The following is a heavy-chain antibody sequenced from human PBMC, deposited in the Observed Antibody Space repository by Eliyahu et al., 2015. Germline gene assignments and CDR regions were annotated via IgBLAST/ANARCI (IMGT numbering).Heavy chain of an antibody. CDR1: GFTVSSNY. V-gene: IGHV3-66*01. J-gene: IGHJ4*02. D-gene: IGHD3-22*01. CDR2: IYSGGSA. CDR3: ARAKITMIVPFDY. Sequence: EVQLVESGGGLVQPGGSLRLSCAASGFTVSSNYMSWVRQAPGKGLEWVSVIYSGGSAYYADSVKGRFTISRDNSKNTLYLQMNSLRAEDTAVYYCARAKITMIVPFDYWGQGTLVTVSS.